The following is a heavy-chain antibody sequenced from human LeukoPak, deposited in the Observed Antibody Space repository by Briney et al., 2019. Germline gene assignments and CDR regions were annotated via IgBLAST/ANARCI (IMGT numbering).Heavy chain of an antibody. CDR2: INPSGGST. D-gene: IGHD6-19*01. CDR1: GYTFTAYY. V-gene: IGHV1-46*01. Sequence: ASVKVSCKASGYTFTAYYMHWVRQAPGQGLEWMGIINPSGGSTSYAQKFQGRVTMTRDMSTSTVYMELSSLRSEDTAVYYCARESEISTVAGTGVDYWGQGTLVTVSS. J-gene: IGHJ4*02. CDR3: ARESEISTVAGTGVDY.